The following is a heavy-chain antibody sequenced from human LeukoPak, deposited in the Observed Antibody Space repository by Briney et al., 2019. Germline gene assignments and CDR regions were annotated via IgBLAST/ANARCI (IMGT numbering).Heavy chain of an antibody. CDR2: INPSGGST. CDR3: ASEAGSGWSYFDY. J-gene: IGHJ4*02. CDR1: GYTFTSYY. D-gene: IGHD6-19*01. Sequence: GASVEVSCKASGYTFTSYYMHWVRQAPGQGLEWMGIINPSGGSTSYAQKFQGRVTMTRDMSTSTVYMELSSLRSEDTAVYYCASEAGSGWSYFDYWGQGTLVTVSS. V-gene: IGHV1-46*01.